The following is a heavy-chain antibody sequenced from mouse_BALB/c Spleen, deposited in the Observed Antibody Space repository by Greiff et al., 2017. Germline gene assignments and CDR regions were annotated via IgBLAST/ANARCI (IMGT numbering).Heavy chain of an antibody. CDR3: ARGNGNYFDY. D-gene: IGHD2-1*01. CDR1: GFTFSSFG. CDR2: ISSGSSTI. V-gene: IGHV5-17*02. J-gene: IGHJ2*01. Sequence: DVKLVESGGGLVQPGGSRKLSCAASGFTFSSFGMHWVRQAPEKGLEWVAYISSGSSTIYYADTVKGRFTISRDNPKNTLFLQMTSLRSEDTAMYYCARGNGNYFDYWGQGTTLTVSS.